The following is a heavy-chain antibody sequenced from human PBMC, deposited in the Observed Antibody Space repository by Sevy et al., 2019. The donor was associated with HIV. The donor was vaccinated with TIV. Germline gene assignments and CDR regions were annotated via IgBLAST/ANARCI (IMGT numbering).Heavy chain of an antibody. V-gene: IGHV1-58*02. CDR2: IVVGSGNT. CDR1: GFTFTSSA. J-gene: IGHJ1*01. Sequence: ASVKVSCKASGFTFTSSAMQWVRQARGQRLEWIGWIVVGSGNTNYEQKFQERVTITRDMSTSTAYMELSSLRSEDTAVYYCAADLESYSSGYYPLYFQHWGQGTLVTVSS. D-gene: IGHD3-22*01. CDR3: AADLESYSSGYYPLYFQH.